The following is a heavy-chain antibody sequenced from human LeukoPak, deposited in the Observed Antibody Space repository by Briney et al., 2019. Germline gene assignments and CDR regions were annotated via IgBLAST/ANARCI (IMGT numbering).Heavy chain of an antibody. CDR3: ARRRGNNWFDP. CDR2: IYYSGST. Sequence: SETLSLTCTVSGGSISSYCWSWIRQPPGKGLEWIGYIYYSGSTNYNPSLKSRVTISVDTSKNQFSLKLSSVTAADTAVYYCARRRGNNWFDPWGQGTLVTVSS. CDR1: GGSISSYC. J-gene: IGHJ5*02. D-gene: IGHD3-10*01. V-gene: IGHV4-59*08.